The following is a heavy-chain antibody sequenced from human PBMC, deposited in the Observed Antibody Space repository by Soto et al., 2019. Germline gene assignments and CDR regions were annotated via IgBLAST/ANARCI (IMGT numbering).Heavy chain of an antibody. CDR2: ISYDGSNK. D-gene: IGHD7-27*01. Sequence: QVPLVESGGGVVQPGRSLRLSCAASGFTFSSYGMHWVRQAPGKGLEWVAVISYDGSNKYYADSVKGRFTISRDNSKNTLYLQMNSLRAEDTAVYYCAKDYFAGSWGGYFDLWGRGTLVTVSS. CDR3: AKDYFAGSWGGYFDL. V-gene: IGHV3-30*18. J-gene: IGHJ2*01. CDR1: GFTFSSYG.